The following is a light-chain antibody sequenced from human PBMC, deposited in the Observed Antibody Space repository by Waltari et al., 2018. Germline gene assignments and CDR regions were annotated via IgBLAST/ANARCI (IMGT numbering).Light chain of an antibody. CDR3: CSYAGTYSLV. V-gene: IGLV2-11*01. CDR2: DVH. J-gene: IGLJ2*01. Sequence: QSALTQPLSVSGSPGHSVTISCTVTSRDFGCYNLVSTFQHNPGKPPNLMIYDVHKWPTGVPDRFSSSKSGNTASLTISGLQADDEDDYYCCSYAGTYSLVFGGGTKLTVL. CDR1: SRDFGCYNL.